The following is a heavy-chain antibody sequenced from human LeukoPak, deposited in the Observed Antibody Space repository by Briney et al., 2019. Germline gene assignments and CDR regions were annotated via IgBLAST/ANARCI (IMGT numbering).Heavy chain of an antibody. Sequence: SETLSLTCAVSGGSFSGYYWSWIRQPPGKGLEWIGEINHSGSTNYNPSLKSRVTISVDTSKNQFSLKLSSVTAADTAVYYCARVGYDLDYWGQGTLVTVSS. CDR1: GGSFSGYY. J-gene: IGHJ4*02. V-gene: IGHV4-34*01. D-gene: IGHD5-12*01. CDR2: INHSGST. CDR3: ARVGYDLDY.